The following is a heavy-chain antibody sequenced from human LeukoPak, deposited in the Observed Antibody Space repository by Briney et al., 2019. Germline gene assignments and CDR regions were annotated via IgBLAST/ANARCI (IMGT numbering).Heavy chain of an antibody. J-gene: IGHJ5*02. D-gene: IGHD2-15*01. V-gene: IGHV1-2*02. CDR2: IIPSSGGT. Sequence: ASVNVSCMASGYTFTDYYIHWVRQAPGQGLEWMGWIIPSSGGTNYAQKFQGRVTMSRDTSISTAYMELSRLTSDDTAVYYCARRLGHCSGGSCVPWGQGTLVTVSS. CDR1: GYTFTDYY. CDR3: ARRLGHCSGGSCVP.